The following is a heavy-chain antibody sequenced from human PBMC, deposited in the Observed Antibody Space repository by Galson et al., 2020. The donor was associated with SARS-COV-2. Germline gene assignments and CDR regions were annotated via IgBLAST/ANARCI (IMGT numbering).Heavy chain of an antibody. CDR1: GFTFSSYA. CDR3: ARDKKRRWLQPNDYYYCVDV. Sequence: GGSMSLSCAASGFTFSSYALHWVRQAPGKGLEWVAVISYDGSNKYYADSVKGRFTISRDNSKNTLYLQMNSLRAEDTAVYYCARDKKRRWLQPNDYYYCVDVGGQGTTVTVSS. J-gene: IGHJ6*02. D-gene: IGHD5-18*01. CDR2: ISYDGSNK. V-gene: IGHV3-30*04.